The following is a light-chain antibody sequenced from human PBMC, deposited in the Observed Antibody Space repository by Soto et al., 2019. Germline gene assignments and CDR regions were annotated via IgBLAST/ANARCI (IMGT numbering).Light chain of an antibody. V-gene: IGLV2-14*01. CDR2: EVS. J-gene: IGLJ3*02. CDR1: SSDVGGYNY. CDR3: SSYTSSSTLG. Sequence: QSALTQPASVSGSPGQSITISCTGTSSDVGGYNYVSWYQQHPGKAPKLMIYEVSNRPSGVSNRFSGSKSGNTASLTISGLQAEDEADYYCSSYTSSSTLGFGGGTNVTVL.